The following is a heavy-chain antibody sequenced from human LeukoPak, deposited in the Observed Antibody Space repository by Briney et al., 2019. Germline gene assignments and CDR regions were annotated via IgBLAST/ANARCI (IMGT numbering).Heavy chain of an antibody. CDR3: ARVDVLSGG. CDR1: GFTFSNAW. V-gene: IGHV3-74*03. CDR2: INGDGTST. Sequence: GGSLRLSCAASGFTFSNAWMNWVRQAPGKGLVWVSRINGDGTSTTYADSVKGRFTISRDNAKNTLYLQMNSLRAEDTAVYYCARVDVLSGGWGQGTLVTVSS. D-gene: IGHD2-8*01. J-gene: IGHJ4*02.